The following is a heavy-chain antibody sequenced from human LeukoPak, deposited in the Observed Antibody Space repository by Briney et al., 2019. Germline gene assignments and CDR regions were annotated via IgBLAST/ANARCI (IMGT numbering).Heavy chain of an antibody. J-gene: IGHJ3*02. Sequence: PGGSLRLSCAASGFTFSSYSMNWVRQAPGKGLEWVSYISSSSTIYYADSVKGRFTISRDNAKNSLYLQMNSLRAEDTAVYYCARDSRDAFDIWGQGTMVTVSS. V-gene: IGHV3-48*01. CDR3: ARDSRDAFDI. CDR2: ISSSSTI. CDR1: GFTFSSYS.